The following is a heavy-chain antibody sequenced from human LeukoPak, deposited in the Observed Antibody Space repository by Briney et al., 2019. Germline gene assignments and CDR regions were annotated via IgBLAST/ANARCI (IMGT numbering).Heavy chain of an antibody. J-gene: IGHJ4*02. CDR3: ARGRGRVAKVLVTHQKYYFDY. Sequence: SETLSLTCVVYGGSFSGYYWRWIRQPPGKGLEWIGEINHSGSTNYNPSLKSRATISVDTPENQFSLKLSSVTAADTAVYYCARGRGRVAKVLVTHQKYYFDYWSQGTLVTVS. CDR1: GGSFSGYY. V-gene: IGHV4-34*01. CDR2: INHSGST. D-gene: IGHD2-21*02.